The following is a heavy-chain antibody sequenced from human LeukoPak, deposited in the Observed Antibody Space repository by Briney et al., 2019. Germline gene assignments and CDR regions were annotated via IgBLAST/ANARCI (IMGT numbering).Heavy chain of an antibody. Sequence: SETLSLTCTVSGGSISSSSYYWGWIRQPPGKGLEWIGSIYYSGSTYYNPSLKSRVTISVDTSKNQFSLKLSSVTAADTAVYYCARDGGQHLGVLNYWGQGTQVIVSS. CDR2: IYYSGST. CDR3: ARDGGQHLGVLNY. D-gene: IGHD2-2*01. CDR1: GGSISSSSYY. J-gene: IGHJ4*02. V-gene: IGHV4-39*07.